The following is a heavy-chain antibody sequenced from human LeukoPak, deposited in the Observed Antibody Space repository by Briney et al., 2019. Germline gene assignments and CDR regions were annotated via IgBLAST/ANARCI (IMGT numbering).Heavy chain of an antibody. V-gene: IGHV1-8*01. J-gene: IGHJ4*02. CDR2: MNPNSGVT. D-gene: IGHD1-26*01. CDR3: ARGPIYPKSGDYPNYYFDY. CDR1: GYTFTSYD. Sequence: ASVKVSCKASGYTFTSYDINWVRQATGQGLEWMGWMNPNSGVTGYAQKFQGRVSMTRDTSISTAYTELSSLRSEDTAVYFCARGPIYPKSGDYPNYYFDYWGQGTLVTVSS.